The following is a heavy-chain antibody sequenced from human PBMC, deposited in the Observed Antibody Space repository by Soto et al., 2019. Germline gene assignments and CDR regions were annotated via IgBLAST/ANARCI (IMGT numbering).Heavy chain of an antibody. Sequence: LSLTCAVYGGSFSGYYWTWIRQPPGKGLEWIGEINHSGSSNYNPSLKSRVTISVDTSKNQFSLKLSSVTAADTAVYYCARLSGITIFGVVKGPFDYWGQGTLVTVSS. V-gene: IGHV4-34*01. J-gene: IGHJ4*02. CDR1: GGSFSGYY. D-gene: IGHD3-3*01. CDR2: INHSGSS. CDR3: ARLSGITIFGVVKGPFDY.